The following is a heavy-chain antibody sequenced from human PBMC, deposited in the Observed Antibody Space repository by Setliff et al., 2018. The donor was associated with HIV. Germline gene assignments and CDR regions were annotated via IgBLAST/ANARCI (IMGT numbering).Heavy chain of an antibody. J-gene: IGHJ3*01. CDR2: IYHRGGT. CDR3: ERDTGVNVAPDGRGYHTFDF. V-gene: IGHV4-39*03. CDR1: GSPISSNSY. D-gene: IGHD2-8*02. Sequence: PSETLSLTCSVSGSPISSNSYWWAWIRQPPGKGLEYIGTIYHRGGTFNNPSLKSRVVMSVDTSKNQFSLKLTSVTAADTATYYCERDTGVNVAPDGRGYHTFDFWGRGTMVT.